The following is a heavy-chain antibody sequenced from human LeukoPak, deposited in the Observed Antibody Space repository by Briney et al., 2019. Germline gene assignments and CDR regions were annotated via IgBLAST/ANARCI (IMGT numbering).Heavy chain of an antibody. V-gene: IGHV4-59*01. CDR2: IYYSGST. D-gene: IGHD6-13*01. Sequence: SETLSLTCPVSGGSISTYFWSWIRQPPGKGLEWIGYIYYSGSTNYNPSLKSRVTISVDTSKNQFSLKLSSVTAADTAVYYCARVYYSSSYDYWYFDLWGRGTLVTVSS. CDR3: ARVYYSSSYDYWYFDL. CDR1: GGSISTYF. J-gene: IGHJ2*01.